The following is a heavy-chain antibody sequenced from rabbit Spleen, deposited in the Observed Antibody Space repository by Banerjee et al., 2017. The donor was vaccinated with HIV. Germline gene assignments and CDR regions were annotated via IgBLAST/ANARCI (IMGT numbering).Heavy chain of an antibody. CDR1: GFSFTSGYD. Sequence: QSLEESGGGLVKPEGSLTLTCKASGFSFTSGYDMCWVRQATGKGLEWIGTIWTGSTSITWYANWALGRFTISKTSSTTVTLQLNSLTAADTATYFCARDPNYASGHYIYSFWGQGTLVTVS. V-gene: IGHV1S40*01. J-gene: IGHJ4*01. D-gene: IGHD1-1*01. CDR2: IWTGSTSIT. CDR3: ARDPNYASGHYIYSF.